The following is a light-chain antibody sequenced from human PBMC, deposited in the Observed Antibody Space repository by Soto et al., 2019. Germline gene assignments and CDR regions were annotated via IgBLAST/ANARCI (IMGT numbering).Light chain of an antibody. CDR2: AAS. CDR1: QSISSY. V-gene: IGKV1-39*01. Sequence: DIQMTQSPSSLSASVGDRVTITCRASQSISSYLNWYQQKPGKAPKLLIYAASSLQSRVPSRFSGSGSGTDFTLTISSLQPEDFATYYCQPSYSTPPLTFGGGTKVEIK. CDR3: QPSYSTPPLT. J-gene: IGKJ4*01.